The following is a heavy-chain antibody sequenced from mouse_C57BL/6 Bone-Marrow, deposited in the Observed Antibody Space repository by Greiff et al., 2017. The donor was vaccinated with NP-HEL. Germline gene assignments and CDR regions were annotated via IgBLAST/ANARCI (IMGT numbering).Heavy chain of an antibody. Sequence: VQLQQSGAELVKPGASVKMSCKASGYTFTSYWITWVKQRPGQGLEWIGDIYPGSGSTNYNEKFKSKATLTVDTSSSTAYMQLSSLTSEDSAVYYCARAKFIYYDYDAWYFDVWGTGTTVTVSS. V-gene: IGHV1-55*01. J-gene: IGHJ1*03. CDR1: GYTFTSYW. CDR2: IYPGSGST. CDR3: ARAKFIYYDYDAWYFDV. D-gene: IGHD2-4*01.